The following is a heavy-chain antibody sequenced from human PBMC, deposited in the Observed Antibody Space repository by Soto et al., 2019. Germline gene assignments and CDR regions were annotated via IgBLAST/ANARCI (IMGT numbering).Heavy chain of an antibody. Sequence: GGSLRLSCSASGFIFSRYGMHWVRQAPGKGLERVAVTWYDGSNKYYSDSVKGRFTISRDNSKNTVYLQMNRLRAEDTAVDYCAREGGGKSVQYSSSTLFDYWGQGTLVTVSS. J-gene: IGHJ4*02. CDR3: AREGGGKSVQYSSSTLFDY. D-gene: IGHD6-6*01. CDR2: TWYDGSNK. CDR1: GFIFSRYG. V-gene: IGHV3-33*01.